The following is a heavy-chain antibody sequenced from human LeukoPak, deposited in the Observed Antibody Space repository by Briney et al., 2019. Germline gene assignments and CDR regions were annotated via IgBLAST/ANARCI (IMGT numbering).Heavy chain of an antibody. D-gene: IGHD4-17*01. CDR2: IYHSGST. CDR1: GYSISSGYY. V-gene: IGHV4-38-2*02. Sequence: SETLSLTCTVSGYSISSGYYWGWIRQPPGKGLEWIGSIYHSGSTYYNPSLKSRVTISVDTSKNQFSLKLSSVTAADTAVYYCASSNDYGDYVVYYFDYWGQGTLVTVSS. CDR3: ASSNDYGDYVVYYFDY. J-gene: IGHJ4*02.